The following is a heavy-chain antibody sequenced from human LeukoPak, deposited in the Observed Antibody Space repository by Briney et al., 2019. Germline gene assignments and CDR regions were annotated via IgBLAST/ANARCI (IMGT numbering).Heavy chain of an antibody. J-gene: IGHJ4*02. D-gene: IGHD6-13*01. Sequence: GGSLRLSXAASGFTVSSXXXXXXRQAPGXXXEWVSLISGDGGSTYXADSVXGRFTXSRDNSKNSLYLQMNSLRTEDTALYYCAKDQSSLPDYWGQGTLVTVSS. CDR1: GFTVSSXX. CDR3: AKDQSSLPDY. CDR2: ISGDGGST. V-gene: IGHV3-43*02.